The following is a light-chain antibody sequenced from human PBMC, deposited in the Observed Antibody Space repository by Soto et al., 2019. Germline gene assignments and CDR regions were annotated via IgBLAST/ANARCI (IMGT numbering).Light chain of an antibody. CDR1: QTVDRNY. Sequence: EIVLTQSPGTLSLSPGERATLSCRASQTVDRNYVAWHQQKPGQAPRLLIYGAASRANGGQDRFSGSGSGTDFTLTISRLEAEDYAVYYCQQYGSSPKTFGQGTKVAIK. CDR2: GAA. CDR3: QQYGSSPKT. V-gene: IGKV3-20*01. J-gene: IGKJ1*01.